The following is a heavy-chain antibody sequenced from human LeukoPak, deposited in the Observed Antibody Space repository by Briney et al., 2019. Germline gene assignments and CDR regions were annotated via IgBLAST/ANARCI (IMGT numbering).Heavy chain of an antibody. CDR3: SVNYYGSGSYESY. CDR2: ISPNRGGT. D-gene: IGHD3-10*01. Sequence: ASVKVSCKASGYPFTGYSMHWVRQSPGQGLVWIGWISPNRGGTKYAQKFQGRVTMTRVTSISTAYMELSRLRSDDTAVYYCSVNYYGSGSYESYWGQGTLVTVSS. J-gene: IGHJ4*02. V-gene: IGHV1-2*02. CDR1: GYPFTGYS.